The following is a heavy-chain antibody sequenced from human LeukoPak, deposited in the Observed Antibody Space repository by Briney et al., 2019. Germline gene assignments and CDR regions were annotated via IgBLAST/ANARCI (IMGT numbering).Heavy chain of an antibody. J-gene: IGHJ5*02. V-gene: IGHV4-59*12. D-gene: IGHD2-21*02. CDR2: IYYSGST. CDR3: ARGEPLCGGDCYGWGNNWFDP. CDR1: GGSISSYY. Sequence: PSETLSLTCTVSGGSISSYYWSWIRQPPGKGLEWIGYIYYSGSTYYNPSLKSRVTISVDTSKNQFSLKLSSVTAADTAVYYCARGEPLCGGDCYGWGNNWFDPWGQGTLVTVSS.